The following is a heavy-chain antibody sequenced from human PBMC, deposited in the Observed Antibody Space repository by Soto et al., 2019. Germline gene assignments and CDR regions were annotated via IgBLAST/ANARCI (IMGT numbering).Heavy chain of an antibody. J-gene: IGHJ4*02. CDR3: ARHDNMTLGSQYLDS. CDR2: ISFDGNNK. Sequence: GGSLRLSCAASGITFSRNAMHWLRQAPGKGLEWVATISFDGNNKHYADFVKGRFTISRDKSRNQFSLQLTSVTAADTALYFCARHDNMTLGSQYLDSWGPGSLVTVSS. V-gene: IGHV3-30-3*01. CDR1: GITFSRNA. D-gene: IGHD1-1*01.